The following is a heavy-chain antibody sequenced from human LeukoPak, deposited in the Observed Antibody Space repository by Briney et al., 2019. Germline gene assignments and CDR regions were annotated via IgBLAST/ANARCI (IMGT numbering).Heavy chain of an antibody. V-gene: IGHV4-59*12. CDR3: AREQLANNWFDP. Sequence: SETLSLTCAVSGGSISNYYWSWVRQPPGKGLEWIGFIYYSGSTYYNPSLKSRVTISVDTSKNQFSLKLSSVTAADTAVYYCAREQLANNWFDPWGQGTLVTVSS. CDR1: GGSISNYY. D-gene: IGHD6-13*01. J-gene: IGHJ5*02. CDR2: IYYSGST.